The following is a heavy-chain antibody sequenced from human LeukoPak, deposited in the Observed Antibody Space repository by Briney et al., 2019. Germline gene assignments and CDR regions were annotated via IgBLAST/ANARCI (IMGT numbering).Heavy chain of an antibody. CDR3: ARNKRSSGGPFDY. J-gene: IGHJ4*02. CDR1: GFTFGSYW. Sequence: GGPRKPSCEASGFTFGSYWITRVRQAPGKGRDGWANIKQDGSEKYYVDSVKGRFTISRDNAKNSLYLQMNSLRAEDTAVYYCARNKRSSGGPFDYWGQGTLVTVSS. D-gene: IGHD1/OR15-1a*01. CDR2: IKQDGSEK. V-gene: IGHV3-7*03.